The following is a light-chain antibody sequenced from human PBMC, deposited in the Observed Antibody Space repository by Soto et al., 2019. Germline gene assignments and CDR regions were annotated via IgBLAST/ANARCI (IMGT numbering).Light chain of an antibody. V-gene: IGKV3-15*01. Sequence: EVVVTQSPATLSVSPGERATLSCRTSQTVGSNLAWFQQKPGQAPRLLIYGASTRATGIPARFSGSGSGTEFTLTISSLQSEDFAVYHCHQYDNWPKTVGQGTRLEIK. CDR1: QTVGSN. CDR2: GAS. J-gene: IGKJ5*01. CDR3: HQYDNWPKT.